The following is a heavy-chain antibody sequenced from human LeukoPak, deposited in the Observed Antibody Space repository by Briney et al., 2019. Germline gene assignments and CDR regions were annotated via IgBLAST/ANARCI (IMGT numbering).Heavy chain of an antibody. Sequence: GGSLRLSCAASGFTSSSYAMSWVRQAPGKGLEWVSAISGSGGSTYYADSVKGRFTISRDNSKNTLYLQMNSLRAEDTAVYYCAKAKTTVTTGYYFDYWGQGTLVTVSS. CDR3: AKAKTTVTTGYYFDY. CDR2: ISGSGGST. J-gene: IGHJ4*02. V-gene: IGHV3-23*01. D-gene: IGHD4-17*01. CDR1: GFTSSSYA.